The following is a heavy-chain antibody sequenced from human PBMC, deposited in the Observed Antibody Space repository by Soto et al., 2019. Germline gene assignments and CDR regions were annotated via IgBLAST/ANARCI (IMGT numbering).Heavy chain of an antibody. CDR3: TTHAPEYHLLLGPPLN. D-gene: IGHD2-2*01. V-gene: IGHV3-15*07. J-gene: IGHJ4*02. CDR1: GFTFSNAW. Sequence: EVQLVESGGGLVKPGGSLRLSCAASGFTFSNAWMNWVRQAPGKGLEWVGRIKSKTDGGTTDYAAPVKGRFTISRDDSKNTLYLQMNSLKTEDTAVYYCTTHAPEYHLLLGPPLNWGQGTLVTVSS. CDR2: IKSKTDGGTT.